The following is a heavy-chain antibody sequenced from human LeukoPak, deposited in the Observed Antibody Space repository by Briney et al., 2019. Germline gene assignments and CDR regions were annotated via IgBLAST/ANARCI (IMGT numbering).Heavy chain of an antibody. V-gene: IGHV4-59*01. CDR1: GGSISSYY. J-gene: IGHJ4*02. CDR2: THYSGAT. CDR3: AKDLYGSGVWSGGFDY. D-gene: IGHD3-10*01. Sequence: SETLSLTCTVSGGSISSYYWSWLRQPPGKGLEYIGYTHYSGATNCNPSLKSRVTISLDTSGNQFSLKLSSVTAADTAVYYCAKDLYGSGVWSGGFDYWGQGTLVTVSS.